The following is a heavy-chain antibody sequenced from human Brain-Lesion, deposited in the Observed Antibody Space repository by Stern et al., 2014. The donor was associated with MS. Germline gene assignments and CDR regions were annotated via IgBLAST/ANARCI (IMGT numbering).Heavy chain of an antibody. V-gene: IGHV3-7*01. CDR1: GFTFGNYW. D-gene: IGHD3-3*01. CDR3: ARVYNTIYGIVTQRGSGMDV. J-gene: IGHJ6*02. CDR2: IPEDGAEK. Sequence: EVQLVESGGGLVQPGGSLTISCTAAGFTFGNYWMTWVRQAPGKGLEWAANIPEDGAEKNYVDSVKGRFTISRDNARNSLYLQMNSLRVEDTALYYCARVYNTIYGIVTQRGSGMDVWGQGTTVIVSS.